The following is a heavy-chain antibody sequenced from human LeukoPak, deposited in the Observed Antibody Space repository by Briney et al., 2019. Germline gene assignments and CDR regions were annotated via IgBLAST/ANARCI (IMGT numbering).Heavy chain of an antibody. CDR1: GYTFTSYG. J-gene: IGHJ6*02. CDR3: ARDLGRYKELVYYYYYGMDV. D-gene: IGHD1-14*01. Sequence: GASVKVSCKASGYTFTSYGISWVRQAPGQVLVWMGWISAYNGNTNYAQKLQGRVTMTTDTSTSTAYMELRSLRSDDTAVYYCARDLGRYKELVYYYYYGMDVWGQGTTVTVSS. CDR2: ISAYNGNT. V-gene: IGHV1-18*01.